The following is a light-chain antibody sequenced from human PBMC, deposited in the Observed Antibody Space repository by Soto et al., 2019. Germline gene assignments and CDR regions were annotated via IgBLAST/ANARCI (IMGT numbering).Light chain of an antibody. CDR1: QDISNY. V-gene: IGKV1-16*02. CDR3: QQYSAYPFT. CDR2: AAS. Sequence: DIQMTQSPSSLSAPAGDRVTITCRASQDISNYVAWFQQKPGRPPKSLIYAASSLQSGVPSKFSGSGSGTDFTLTISSLQPEDFATYFCQQYSAYPFTFGPGTKVDIK. J-gene: IGKJ3*01.